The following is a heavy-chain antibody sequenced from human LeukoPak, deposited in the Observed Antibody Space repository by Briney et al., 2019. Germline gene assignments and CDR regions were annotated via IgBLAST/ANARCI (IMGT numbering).Heavy chain of an antibody. Sequence: GGSLRLSCAASGFTFSDYGIHWVRQAPGQGLQWVALIWYDGSKKYYADSVKGRFTISRDNTKNTLYLQLNSLRADDTAVYYCARAHSSSSTFDLWGQGTLVTVSS. CDR3: ARAHSSSSTFDL. CDR1: GFTFSDYG. CDR2: IWYDGSKK. J-gene: IGHJ4*02. V-gene: IGHV3-33*01. D-gene: IGHD6-6*01.